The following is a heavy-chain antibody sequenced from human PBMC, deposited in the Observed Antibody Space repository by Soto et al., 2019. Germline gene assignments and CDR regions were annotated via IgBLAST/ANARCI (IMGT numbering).Heavy chain of an antibody. V-gene: IGHV1-69*01. CDR2: TIPMFATA. D-gene: IGHD6-19*01. Sequence: QVHLVQSGAEVKKPGSSVKVSCKASGGSFSNYIFAWVRQAPGQGLEWMGGTIPMFATAQYAQKLQGRVTITADVSTSTVYMDLTSLTSDDTAVYYCARGLFGQQWLVGFDTWGQGTLVTVSS. J-gene: IGHJ4*02. CDR3: ARGLFGQQWLVGFDT. CDR1: GGSFSNYI.